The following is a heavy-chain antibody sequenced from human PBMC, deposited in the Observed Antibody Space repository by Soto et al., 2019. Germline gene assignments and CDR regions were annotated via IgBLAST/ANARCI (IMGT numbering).Heavy chain of an antibody. CDR2: IKGETDGGTT. V-gene: IGHV3-15*01. Sequence: PGGSLTLSCAASGFTFSNAWMSWVRQAPGKGLEWIGRIKGETDGGTTDYAAPVKGRFTISRDHSKDTLYLHMNSLKTEDTAVYYCTTGLSNGYYNFDYWGQGT. D-gene: IGHD3-22*01. J-gene: IGHJ4*02. CDR1: GFTFSNAW. CDR3: TTGLSNGYYNFDY.